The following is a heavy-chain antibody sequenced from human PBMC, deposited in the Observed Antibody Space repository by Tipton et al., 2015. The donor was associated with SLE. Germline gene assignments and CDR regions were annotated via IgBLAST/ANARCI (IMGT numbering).Heavy chain of an antibody. V-gene: IGHV4-39*07. CDR1: GGSIRSSRHF. CDR2: LYYSGNT. CDR3: ARGIGPQWPGGFYFDH. Sequence: TLSLTCTVSGGSIRSSRHFWGWIRQPPGKGLEWIGVLYYSGNTYYNPSLKSPVTLSIDTSKNQFSLKMRSVTAADTAVYYCARGIGPQWPGGFYFDHWGQGILVTVSS. J-gene: IGHJ4*02. D-gene: IGHD6-19*01.